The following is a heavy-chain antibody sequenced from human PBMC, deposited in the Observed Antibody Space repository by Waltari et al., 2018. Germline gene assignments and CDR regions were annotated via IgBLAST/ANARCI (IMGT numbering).Heavy chain of an antibody. CDR1: GGTFSSYA. V-gene: IGHV1-69*01. CDR2: IIPIFGTA. D-gene: IGHD6-6*01. CDR3: ATPELRAARDYYYGMDV. Sequence: QVQLVQSGAEVKKPGSSVKVSCKASGGTFSSYAISWVRQAPGQGLEWMGGIIPIFGTANYAQKFQGRVTITADESTSTAYMELSSLRSEDTAVYYCATPELRAARDYYYGMDVWGQGTTVTVSS. J-gene: IGHJ6*02.